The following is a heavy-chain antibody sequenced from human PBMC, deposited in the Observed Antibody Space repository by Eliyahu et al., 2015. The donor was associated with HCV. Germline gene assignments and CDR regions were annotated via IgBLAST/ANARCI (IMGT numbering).Heavy chain of an antibody. V-gene: IGHV3-23*03. J-gene: IGHJ4*02. CDR2: IYSGGSDT. CDR1: GFTFXSYA. Sequence: EVQLLESGGGLVQPGGSLRLSCAASGFTFXSYAMSWVRQAPGKGLEWVSLIYSGGSDTYYADSVKGRFTISRDNSKNTLYLQMNSLRAEDTAVYYCAKGTLGSTSRTSDYWGQGTLVTVSS. D-gene: IGHD2/OR15-2a*01. CDR3: AKGTLGSTSRTSDY.